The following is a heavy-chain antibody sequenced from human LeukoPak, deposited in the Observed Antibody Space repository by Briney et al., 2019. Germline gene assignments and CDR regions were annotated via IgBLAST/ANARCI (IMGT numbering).Heavy chain of an antibody. Sequence: GGSLRLSCTVSAFAFSRFWMTWVRQAPGKGLEWVANINEDGSEKWYVDSLKGRFTISRDNVKNSLYLQMNSLRAEDTAVYYCAKGGHLDYWGQGTLVTVSS. J-gene: IGHJ4*02. V-gene: IGHV3-7*01. CDR3: AKGGHLDY. CDR2: INEDGSEK. CDR1: AFAFSRFW.